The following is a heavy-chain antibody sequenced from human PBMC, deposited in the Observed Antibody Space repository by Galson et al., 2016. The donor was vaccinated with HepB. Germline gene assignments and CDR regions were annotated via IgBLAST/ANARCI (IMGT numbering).Heavy chain of an antibody. Sequence: SVKVSCKASGYTFTTYGISWVRQAPGQGLEWMGWISGYNGDTNYVQKFQGRVTMTTDTSTSTAYMELRRLRSDDTAVYYCARSKLIAAAYYWGQGTLVTVSS. V-gene: IGHV1-18*01. CDR2: ISGYNGDT. J-gene: IGHJ4*02. CDR1: GYTFTTYG. CDR3: ARSKLIAAAYY. D-gene: IGHD3-16*01.